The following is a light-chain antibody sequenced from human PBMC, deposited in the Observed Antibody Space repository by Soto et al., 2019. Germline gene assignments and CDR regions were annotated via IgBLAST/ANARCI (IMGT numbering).Light chain of an antibody. J-gene: IGKJ4*01. CDR3: MQAIQTPLT. CDR1: QSLLHTNGYNY. CDR2: LGS. Sequence: DIVMTQSPLSLPVIPGEPASISCRSSQSLLHTNGYNYLDWYLQKPGQSPQLLIYLGSNRASGVPDRLSGSGSGTDFTLKISRVEAEDVGVYYCMQAIQTPLTFGGGTKVEIK. V-gene: IGKV2-28*01.